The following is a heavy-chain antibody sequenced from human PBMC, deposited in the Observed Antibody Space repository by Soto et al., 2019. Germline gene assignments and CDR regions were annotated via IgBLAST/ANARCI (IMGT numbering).Heavy chain of an antibody. D-gene: IGHD3-9*01. V-gene: IGHV4-30-4*01. J-gene: IGHJ4*02. CDR1: GGYISSGDYY. Sequence: SETLSLTCTGSGGYISSGDYYWSWIRQPPGKGLEWIGYIYYSGSTYYNPSLKSRVTISVDTSKNQFSLKLSSVTAADTAVYYCARSYDILTGYSVWGQGTLVTVSS. CDR3: ARSYDILTGYSV. CDR2: IYYSGST.